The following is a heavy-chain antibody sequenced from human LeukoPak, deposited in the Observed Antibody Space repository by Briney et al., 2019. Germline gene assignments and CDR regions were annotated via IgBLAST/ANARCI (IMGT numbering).Heavy chain of an antibody. D-gene: IGHD6-6*01. CDR2: ISGRGGST. J-gene: IGHJ3*02. CDR1: GFTFSSYG. V-gene: IGHV3-23*01. Sequence: PGGSLRLSCAASGFTFSSYGMSWVRQAPGTGLEWVSAISGRGGSTYYADSVKGRFTISRDNSKNTLYLQMNSLRAEDTAVYYCARRSAARDAFDIWGQGTMVTVSS. CDR3: ARRSAARDAFDI.